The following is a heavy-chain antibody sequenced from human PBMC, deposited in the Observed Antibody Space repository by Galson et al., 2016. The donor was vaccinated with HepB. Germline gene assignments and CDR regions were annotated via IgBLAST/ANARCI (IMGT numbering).Heavy chain of an antibody. CDR3: ARVGRGYAFDI. CDR2: ITHDGST. CDR1: GGSFRGYH. D-gene: IGHD3-10*01. Sequence: ETLSLTCAVYGGSFRGYHWTWIRQPPGKGLEWIGEITHDGSTNYSPSLKSRVSISVDTTKNQISLKLSSVTAADTAIYYCARVGRGYAFDIWGQGTMVTVSS. V-gene: IGHV4-34*01. J-gene: IGHJ3*02.